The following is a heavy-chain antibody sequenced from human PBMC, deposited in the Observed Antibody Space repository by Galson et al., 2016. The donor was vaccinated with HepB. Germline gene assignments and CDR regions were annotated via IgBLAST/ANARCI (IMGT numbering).Heavy chain of an antibody. D-gene: IGHD6-19*01. V-gene: IGHV3-7*01. Sequence: SLRLSCAASGFTFRSYWMGWVRQAPGKGLEWVANINQDGSEKYYVDSVKGRFTISRDNGKDSLYLQMSSLRVEDAGVYYCARRLATQRRIAGWGWGMDVWGQGTTVTVS. CDR1: GFTFRSYW. CDR3: ARRLATQRRIAGWGWGMDV. CDR2: INQDGSEK. J-gene: IGHJ6*02.